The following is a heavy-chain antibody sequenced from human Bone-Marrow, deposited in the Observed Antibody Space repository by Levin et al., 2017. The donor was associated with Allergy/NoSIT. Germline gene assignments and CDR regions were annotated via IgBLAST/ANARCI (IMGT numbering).Heavy chain of an antibody. J-gene: IGHJ4*02. D-gene: IGHD6-19*01. Sequence: PSQTLSLTCTVSGGSMRSYYWSWIRQPPGKGLEWIGYIHYSGSTNYNPSLKSRVTISVDTSKNQFSLKLSSVTAADTAVYYCAREISSGWYLDYWGQGTLVTVSS. CDR3: AREISSGWYLDY. CDR1: GGSMRSYY. CDR2: IHYSGST. V-gene: IGHV4-59*01.